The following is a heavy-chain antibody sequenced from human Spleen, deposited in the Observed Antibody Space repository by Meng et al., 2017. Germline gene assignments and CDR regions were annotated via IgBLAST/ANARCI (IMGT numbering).Heavy chain of an antibody. CDR2: ISNGGNTK. CDR1: GFTFSSYE. D-gene: IGHD3-10*01. CDR3: AREGNGRLLRFGELDF. J-gene: IGHJ4*02. V-gene: IGHV3-48*03. Sequence: GESLKISCAASGFTFSSYEMNWVRQAPGKGLEWISYISNGGNTKYYADSVKGRFTISRDNAKKSLFLQMNSLTVEDTAIYYCAREGNGRLLRFGELDFWGQGTLVTVSS.